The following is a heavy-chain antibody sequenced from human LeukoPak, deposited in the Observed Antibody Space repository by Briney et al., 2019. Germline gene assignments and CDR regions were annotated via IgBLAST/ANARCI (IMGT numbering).Heavy chain of an antibody. J-gene: IGHJ6*03. V-gene: IGHV1-8*03. CDR3: ARESPGYYYYYMDV. Sequence: ASVKVSCKASGYTFTSYDINWVRQATGQGLEWMGWMNPNSGNTGYAQKFQGRVTITRNTSISTAYMELSSLRSEDTAVYYCARESPGYYYYYMDVWGKGTTVTVPS. CDR2: MNPNSGNT. CDR1: GYTFTSYD.